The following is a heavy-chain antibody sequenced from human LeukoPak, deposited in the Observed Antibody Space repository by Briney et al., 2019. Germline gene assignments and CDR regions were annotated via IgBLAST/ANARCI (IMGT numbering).Heavy chain of an antibody. CDR1: GYTFTGYY. V-gene: IGHV1-2*04. Sequence: ASVKVSCKASGYTFTGYYMHWVRQAPGQGLEWMGWINPNSGGTNYAQKFQGWVTMTRDTSISTAYMELSRLRSDDTAVYYCARGHGLRPEDFDYWGQGTLVTVSS. CDR2: INPNSGGT. J-gene: IGHJ4*02. CDR3: ARGHGLRPEDFDY.